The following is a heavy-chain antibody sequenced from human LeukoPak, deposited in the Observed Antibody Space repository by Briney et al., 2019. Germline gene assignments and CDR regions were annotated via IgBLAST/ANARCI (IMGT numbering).Heavy chain of an antibody. Sequence: PGESLKISCKGSGYTFTNYWIGWVRQMPGKGLEWMGIIYPADSDTRYSPSFQGQVTISADKSISTAYLQWSSLKASDTAMYYCARRRDLYSGSYYPFDYWGQGTLVTVSS. V-gene: IGHV5-51*01. CDR3: ARRRDLYSGSYYPFDY. D-gene: IGHD1-26*01. J-gene: IGHJ4*02. CDR1: GYTFTNYW. CDR2: IYPADSDT.